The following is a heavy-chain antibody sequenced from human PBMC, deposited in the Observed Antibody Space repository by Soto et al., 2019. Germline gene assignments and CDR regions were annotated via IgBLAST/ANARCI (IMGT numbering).Heavy chain of an antibody. V-gene: IGHV3-72*01. CDR2: IRNKANSYTT. CDR3: ASVNPHCSGGTCYSGEYFQH. J-gene: IGHJ1*01. D-gene: IGHD2-15*01. CDR1: GFTFSDHY. Sequence: EVQLVESGGGLVQPGGSLRLSCAASGFTFSDHYMEWVRQAPGKGLEWVGRIRNKANSYTTEYAASVKGRFTISRDDSXXSXYXXMNSLKTEDTAVYYCASVNPHCSGGTCYSGEYFQHWGQGTLVTVSS.